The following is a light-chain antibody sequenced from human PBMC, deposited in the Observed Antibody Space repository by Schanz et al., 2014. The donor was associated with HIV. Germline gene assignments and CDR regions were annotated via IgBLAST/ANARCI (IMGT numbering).Light chain of an antibody. CDR3: QQYYTTPRT. CDR1: QSVLYSSNNKNF. J-gene: IGKJ4*01. CDR2: WAS. V-gene: IGKV4-1*01. Sequence: DIVMTQSPDSLAVSLGERATIHCKSSQSVLYSSNNKNFLAWYQQKPGQPPRLLIYWASTRESGVPDRFSGSGSGTDFTLTIGNLQADDVAVYYCQQYYTTPRTFGGGTKVEIK.